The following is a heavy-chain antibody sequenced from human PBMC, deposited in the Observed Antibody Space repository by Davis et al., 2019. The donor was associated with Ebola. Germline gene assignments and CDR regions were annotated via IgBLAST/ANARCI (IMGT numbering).Heavy chain of an antibody. Sequence: GESLKISCAASGFTFSNAWMNWVRQAPGKGLEWVGRIKSKTDGGTTDYAAPVKGRFTISRDDSKNTLYLQMNSLKTEDTAVYYCTTPRESYYYDSSGYGIRYWFDYWGQGTLVTVSS. CDR2: IKSKTDGGTT. CDR3: TTPRESYYYDSSGYGIRYWFDY. D-gene: IGHD3-22*01. J-gene: IGHJ4*02. V-gene: IGHV3-15*07. CDR1: GFTFSNAW.